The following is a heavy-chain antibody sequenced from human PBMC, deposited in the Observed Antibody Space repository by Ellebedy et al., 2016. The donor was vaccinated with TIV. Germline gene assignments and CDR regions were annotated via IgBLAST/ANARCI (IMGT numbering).Heavy chain of an antibody. CDR1: GFTFTNYG. V-gene: IGHV5-51*01. D-gene: IGHD2-21*02. Sequence: GESLKISCKGSGFTFTNYGIAWVRLIPGKGLEWMWLIYPCDSETRYSPSFQCQVTISADKSISTAYLQWSSLKASDNAMYFCARVLLTYFDYWGQGALVTVSS. CDR2: IYPCDSET. J-gene: IGHJ4*02. CDR3: ARVLLTYFDY.